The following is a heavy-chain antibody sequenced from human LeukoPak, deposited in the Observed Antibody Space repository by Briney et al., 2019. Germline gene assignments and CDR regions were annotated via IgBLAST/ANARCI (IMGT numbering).Heavy chain of an antibody. CDR2: IYHSGST. CDR1: GYSISGGYY. CDR3: AGHNYYDSSGYYKGEGYFDY. D-gene: IGHD3-22*01. J-gene: IGHJ4*02. Sequence: SETLSLTCAVSGYSISGGYYWGWIRQPPGKGLEWIGSIYHSGSTYYNPSLKSRVTISVDTSKNQFSLKLSSVTAADTAVYYCAGHNYYDSSGYYKGEGYFDYWGQGTLVTVSS. V-gene: IGHV4-38-2*01.